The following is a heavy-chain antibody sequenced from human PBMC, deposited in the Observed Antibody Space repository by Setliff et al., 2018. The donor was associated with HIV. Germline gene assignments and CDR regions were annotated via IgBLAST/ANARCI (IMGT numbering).Heavy chain of an antibody. D-gene: IGHD3-10*01. J-gene: IGHJ6*03. Sequence: SETLSLTCVVYGGSFSGYSWTWIRQPPGKGLEWIGEINHSGSANRNPSLMGRVTMSVDTAKNQFSLELSSVTAADTAVYFCARGVRGSGTNMVRGLLYDYPFHYMDVWGIGTTVTVSS. V-gene: IGHV4-34*01. CDR3: ARGVRGSGTNMVRGLLYDYPFHYMDV. CDR1: GGSFSGYS. CDR2: INHSGSA.